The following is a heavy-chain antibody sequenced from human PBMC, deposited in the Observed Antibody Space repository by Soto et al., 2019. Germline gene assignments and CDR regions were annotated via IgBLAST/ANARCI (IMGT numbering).Heavy chain of an antibody. CDR1: GFTFSSYA. Sequence: GGSLRLCCAASGFTFSSYAMHWVRQAPGKGLEWVAVISYDGSNKYYADSVKGRFTISRDNSKNTLYLQMNSLRAEDTAVYYCVKEILTAFGEAAYWGQGTLVTVSS. CDR2: ISYDGSNK. D-gene: IGHD3-10*01. CDR3: VKEILTAFGEAAY. J-gene: IGHJ4*02. V-gene: IGHV3-30*14.